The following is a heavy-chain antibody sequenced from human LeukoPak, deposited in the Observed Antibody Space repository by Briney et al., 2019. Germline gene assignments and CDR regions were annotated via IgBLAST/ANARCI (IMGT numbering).Heavy chain of an antibody. V-gene: IGHV1-69*13. CDR3: AGNEGIDVVNYYFDY. D-gene: IGHD2-2*01. CDR2: IIPIFGTA. Sequence: ASVKVSFKASGGTFSSYAISWVRQAPGQGLEWMGGIIPIFGTANYAQKFQGRVTITADESTSTAYMELSSLRSEDTAVYYCAGNEGIDVVNYYFDYWGQGTLVTVSS. CDR1: GGTFSSYA. J-gene: IGHJ4*02.